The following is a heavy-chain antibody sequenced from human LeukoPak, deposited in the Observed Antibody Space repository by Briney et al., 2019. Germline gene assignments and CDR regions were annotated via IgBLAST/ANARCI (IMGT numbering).Heavy chain of an antibody. Sequence: GGTLRLSCAASGFSFSNYRMSWVRQPPGKGLEWVANIKQDGSAKYYVDSVKGRFTISRENAKNSVSLQRNSLRVEDTAVYYCARGPAAGNLLWFWGQGTLVTVSS. D-gene: IGHD3-10*01. J-gene: IGHJ4*02. CDR2: IKQDGSAK. V-gene: IGHV3-7*01. CDR1: GFSFSNYR. CDR3: ARGPAAGNLLWF.